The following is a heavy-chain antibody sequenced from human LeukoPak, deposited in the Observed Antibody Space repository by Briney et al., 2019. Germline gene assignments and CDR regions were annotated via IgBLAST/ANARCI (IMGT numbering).Heavy chain of an antibody. V-gene: IGHV3-15*01. J-gene: IGHJ4*02. CDR2: IKSKTDGGTA. Sequence: PGGSLRLSCAASGFTFTYVRMSWVRQAPGKGLEWGGSIKSKTDGGTADYAAPVKGRFTISRDDSQNTLYLQMNSLTTEDTSVYYCATGILETRDYWGQGARVSVSS. CDR3: ATGILETRDY. CDR1: GFTFTYVR.